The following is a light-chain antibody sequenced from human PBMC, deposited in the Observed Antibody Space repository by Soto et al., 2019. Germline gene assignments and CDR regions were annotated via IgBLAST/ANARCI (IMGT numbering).Light chain of an antibody. J-gene: IGKJ4*01. V-gene: IGKV3-20*01. CDR1: QSVSSSY. CDR3: QQYGSSPLT. Sequence: IVLTQSPGTLSLSPGERATLSCRASQSVSSSYLAWYQQKPGQAPRLLIYGASSRATCIPDRFSGSGSGTDFTLTISRLEPEDLAVYYCQQYGSSPLTFGGGTKVEIK. CDR2: GAS.